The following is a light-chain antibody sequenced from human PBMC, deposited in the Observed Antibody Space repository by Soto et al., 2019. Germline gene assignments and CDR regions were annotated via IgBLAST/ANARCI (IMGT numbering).Light chain of an antibody. CDR2: AAS. V-gene: IGKV1-9*01. Sequence: IQLTQSPSSLSASVGDRVTITCRASQGISSYLAWYQQKPGKAPKLLIYAASTLQSGVPSRFSGSGSGTDFTLTISSLQPEDFATYYCQQLNSYPACTFGPGTKVAIK. CDR1: QGISSY. CDR3: QQLNSYPACT. J-gene: IGKJ3*01.